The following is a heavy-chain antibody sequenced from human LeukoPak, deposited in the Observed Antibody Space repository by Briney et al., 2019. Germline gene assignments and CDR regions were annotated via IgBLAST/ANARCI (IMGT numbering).Heavy chain of an antibody. Sequence: PGGSLRLSCAASGFTFGTFWMSWVRQAPGKGLEWVANIKQDGSEKYYVDSVKGRFTISRDNAKNSLYLQMNSLRAEDTAVYYCAKDMSYILTGLSVYWGQGTLVTVSS. CDR1: GFTFGTFW. D-gene: IGHD3-9*01. V-gene: IGHV3-7*03. CDR3: AKDMSYILTGLSVY. J-gene: IGHJ4*02. CDR2: IKQDGSEK.